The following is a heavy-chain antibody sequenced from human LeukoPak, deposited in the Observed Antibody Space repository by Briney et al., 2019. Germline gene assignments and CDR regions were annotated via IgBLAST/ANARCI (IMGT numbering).Heavy chain of an antibody. J-gene: IGHJ4*02. D-gene: IGHD3-9*01. CDR2: ISSSSSYI. CDR1: GFTFSSYS. V-gene: IGHV3-21*01. CDR3: ARDPTYFDWLPVY. Sequence: PGGSLRLSCAASGFTFSSYSMNWVRQAPGKGLEWVSSISSSSSYIYYADSVKGRFTISRDNAKNSLYLQMNSLRAEDTAVYYCARDPTYFDWLPVYWGQETLVTVSS.